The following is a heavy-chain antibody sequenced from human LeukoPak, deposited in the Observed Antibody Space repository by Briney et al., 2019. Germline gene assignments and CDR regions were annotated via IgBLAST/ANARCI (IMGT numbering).Heavy chain of an antibody. CDR2: IKHDGSGP. J-gene: IGHJ4*02. D-gene: IGHD6-19*01. CDR1: GFTFSSYA. CDR3: ARAREITVSGTDYFDY. Sequence: GGSLRLSCAASGFTFSSYAMSWVRQAPGKGLEWVANIKHDGSGPSYLDSVKGRFTISRDNARNLLSLQMSSLRAEDTAVYYCARAREITVSGTDYFDYWDQGTLVTVSS. V-gene: IGHV3-7*01.